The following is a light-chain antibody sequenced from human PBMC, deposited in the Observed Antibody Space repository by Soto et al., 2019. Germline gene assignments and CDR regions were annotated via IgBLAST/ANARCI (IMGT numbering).Light chain of an antibody. J-gene: IGKJ3*01. CDR2: AAS. CDR3: QQLNSYRT. Sequence: DLQLTQSPSFLSASVGDRVTITCRASQGISSYLAWYQQKPGKAPKLLIYAASTLQSGVPSRFSGSGSGTEFTLTISSLQPEDFATYYCQQLNSYRTFGPGTKVDIK. CDR1: QGISSY. V-gene: IGKV1-9*01.